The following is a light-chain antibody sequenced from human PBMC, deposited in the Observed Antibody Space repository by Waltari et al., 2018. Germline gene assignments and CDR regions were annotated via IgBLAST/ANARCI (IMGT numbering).Light chain of an antibody. CDR1: LSILHSSENKNY. Sequence: DIVMTQSPDSLSVSLGERATINCKSSLSILHSSENKNYLGWYQQKSGQSPKLLIYGASTRESGVPDRFSGSGSGTDFTLTISSLHTEDVAVYNSQQYYSTPFTFGPRTKV. V-gene: IGKV4-1*01. CDR2: GAS. J-gene: IGKJ3*01. CDR3: QQYYSTPFT.